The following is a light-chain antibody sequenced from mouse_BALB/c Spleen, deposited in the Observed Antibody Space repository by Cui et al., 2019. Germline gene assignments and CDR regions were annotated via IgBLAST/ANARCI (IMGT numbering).Light chain of an antibody. Sequence: NIVMTESPKSMSTAVGDWVTLSCKASENVGTYVTWYQQRPEQSPKLLIYGASNRYTGVPDRFTGSGSATDFTLTISSVQAEDLADYHCGQSYSYPLTFGAGTKLELK. CDR1: ENVGTY. CDR3: GQSYSYPLT. CDR2: GAS. J-gene: IGKJ5*01. V-gene: IGKV6-20*01.